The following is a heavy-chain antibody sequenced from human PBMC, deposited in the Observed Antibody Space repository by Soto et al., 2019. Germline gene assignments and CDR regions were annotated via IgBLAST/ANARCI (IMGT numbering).Heavy chain of an antibody. CDR3: ARDLTMIVVVRYYFDY. Sequence: ASVKVSCKASGYTFTGYYMHWVRQAPGQGLEWMGWINPNSGGTNYAQKFQGRVTMTRDTSISTAYMELSRLRSDDTAVYYCARDLTMIVVVRYYFDYWGQGTLVTVSS. CDR1: GYTFTGYY. D-gene: IGHD3-22*01. CDR2: INPNSGGT. J-gene: IGHJ4*02. V-gene: IGHV1-2*02.